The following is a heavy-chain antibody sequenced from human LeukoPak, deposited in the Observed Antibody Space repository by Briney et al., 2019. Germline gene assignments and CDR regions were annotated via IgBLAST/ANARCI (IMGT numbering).Heavy chain of an antibody. J-gene: IGHJ4*02. Sequence: QPGGSLRLACAPSGFTFSGYWMHGVRDAPGKGLVWVSRINVDGSSTSYADSVKGRFTISRDNAKITLYLQMNSLRAEDTAVYYCGRDPFRLGAYWGQGTLVTVS. CDR3: GRDPFRLGAY. V-gene: IGHV3-74*01. CDR1: GFTFSGYW. CDR2: INVDGSST. D-gene: IGHD4-11*01.